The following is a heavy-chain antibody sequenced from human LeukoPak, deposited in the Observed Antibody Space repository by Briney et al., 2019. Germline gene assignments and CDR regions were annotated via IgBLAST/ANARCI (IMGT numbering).Heavy chain of an antibody. CDR3: ARKGSVGGNFDY. Sequence: PGGSLRLSCAASGFTFSSYSTNWVRQAPGKGLEWVSSISSSSSYIYYADSVKGRFTISRDNAKNSLYLQMNSLRAEDTAVYYCARKGSVGGNFDYWGQGTLVTVSS. J-gene: IGHJ4*02. D-gene: IGHD3-16*01. CDR1: GFTFSSYS. V-gene: IGHV3-21*01. CDR2: ISSSSSYI.